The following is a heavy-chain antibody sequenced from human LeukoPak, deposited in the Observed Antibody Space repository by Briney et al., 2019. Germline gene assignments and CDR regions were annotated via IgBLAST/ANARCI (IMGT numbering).Heavy chain of an antibody. CDR3: ARTVGMVRGAISYFDY. CDR1: GGSISSYY. Sequence: NPSETLSLTCTVSGGSISSYYWSWIRQPPGKGLEWIGYIYYSGSTNYNPSLKSRVTISVDTSKNQFSLKLSSVTAADTAVYYCARTVGMVRGAISYFDYWGQGTLVTVSS. D-gene: IGHD3-10*01. V-gene: IGHV4-59*08. J-gene: IGHJ4*02. CDR2: IYYSGST.